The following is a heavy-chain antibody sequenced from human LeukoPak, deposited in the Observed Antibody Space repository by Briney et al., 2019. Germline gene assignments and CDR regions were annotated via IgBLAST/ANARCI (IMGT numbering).Heavy chain of an antibody. CDR3: AKDCNGGNCYIDY. V-gene: IGHV3-23*01. Sequence: GGSLRLSCAASGFTFTNYAMSWVRQAPGKGLEWVSGMSGRGVSTYYAASVKGRFTISSDNSKNTLYLQMNSLRAEDTAIYYCAKDCNGGNCYIDYWGQGTLVTVAS. D-gene: IGHD2-15*01. CDR2: MSGRGVST. J-gene: IGHJ4*02. CDR1: GFTFTNYA.